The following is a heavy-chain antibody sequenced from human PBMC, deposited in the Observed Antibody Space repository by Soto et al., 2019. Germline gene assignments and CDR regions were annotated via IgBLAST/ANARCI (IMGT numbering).Heavy chain of an antibody. J-gene: IGHJ3*02. D-gene: IGHD2-2*01. CDR3: ATELGYCSSTSCYDAFDI. CDR2: FDPEDGET. V-gene: IGHV1-24*01. Sequence: ASVKVSCKFSGYTLTELSMHWVRQAPGKGLEWMGGFDPEDGETIYAQKFQGRVTMTEDTSTDTAYMELSSLRSEDTAVYYCATELGYCSSTSCYDAFDIWGQGTMVTVSS. CDR1: GYTLTELS.